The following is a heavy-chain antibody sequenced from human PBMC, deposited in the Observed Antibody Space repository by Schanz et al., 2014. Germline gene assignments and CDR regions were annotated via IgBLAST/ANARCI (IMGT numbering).Heavy chain of an antibody. CDR2: ISNSGYTI. D-gene: IGHD7-27*01. CDR3: ARENLNWEAFDI. V-gene: IGHV3-11*01. J-gene: IGHJ3*02. Sequence: QLQLVESGGGLVQPGGSLRLSCAASGFTFSDYYMNWIRQAPGKGLEWVSYISNSGYTIYYADSVKGRFTISRDNAKNSLYLEMTSLRGEDTAVYYCARENLNWEAFDIWGQGTVVTVSS. CDR1: GFTFSDYY.